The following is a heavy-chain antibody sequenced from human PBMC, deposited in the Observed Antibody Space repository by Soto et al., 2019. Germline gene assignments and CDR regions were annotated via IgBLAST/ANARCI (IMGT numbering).Heavy chain of an antibody. V-gene: IGHV3-21*01. J-gene: IGHJ3*02. Sequence: DVQLVESGGGLVKPGGSLRLSCAASGFTFSTYSMNWVRQAPGKGLEWVSSISSRITYIYYADSVQGRFTISRDNAKDSLYRQMNSLRAEDTAVYYCARDRSGDFDAFDIWGQGTMVTVSS. CDR1: GFTFSTYS. CDR2: ISSRITYI. CDR3: ARDRSGDFDAFDI. D-gene: IGHD3-3*01.